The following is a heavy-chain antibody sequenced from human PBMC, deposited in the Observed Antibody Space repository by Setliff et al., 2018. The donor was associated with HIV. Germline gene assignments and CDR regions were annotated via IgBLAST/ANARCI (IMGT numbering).Heavy chain of an antibody. CDR1: GDSISSGIYY. D-gene: IGHD2-21*01. Sequence: SETLSLTCTGSGDSISSGIYYWSWIRQPAGKGLEWIGRVNSRGYTEYNPSFKSRVTISVDTSKNQFSLKLSSVTAADTAVYYCGRCMSVAVPEYWGQGTLVTVSS. CDR2: VNSRGYT. V-gene: IGHV4-61*02. CDR3: GRCMSVAVPEY. J-gene: IGHJ4*02.